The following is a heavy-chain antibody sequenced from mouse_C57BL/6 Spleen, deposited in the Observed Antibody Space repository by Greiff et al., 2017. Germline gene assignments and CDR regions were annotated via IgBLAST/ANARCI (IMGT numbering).Heavy chain of an antibody. CDR1: GYTFTSYW. Sequence: QVQLQQPGAELVKPGASVKLSCKASGYTFTSYWMHWVKQRPGQGLEWIGMIHPNSGSTNYNEKFKSKATLTVDKSSSTAYMQLSSLTSEDSAVYYCARAWANDYEERSLDYWGQGTTLTVSS. V-gene: IGHV1-64*01. D-gene: IGHD2-4*01. J-gene: IGHJ2*01. CDR2: IHPNSGST. CDR3: ARAWANDYEERSLDY.